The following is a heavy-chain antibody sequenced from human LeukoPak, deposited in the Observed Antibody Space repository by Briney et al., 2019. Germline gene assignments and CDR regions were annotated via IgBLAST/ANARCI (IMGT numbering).Heavy chain of an antibody. CDR1: GFTFSRYT. V-gene: IGHV3-30*04. CDR3: AKAPGYYYEI. J-gene: IGHJ3*02. CDR2: ISYDGTDK. D-gene: IGHD3-10*01. Sequence: GGSLRLSCAASGFTFSRYTMHWVRQAPGKGLEWVAVISYDGTDKYYADSVKGRFTISRDNSKNTLYLQINSLRAEDTAVYYCAKAPGYYYEIWGQGTMVTVSS.